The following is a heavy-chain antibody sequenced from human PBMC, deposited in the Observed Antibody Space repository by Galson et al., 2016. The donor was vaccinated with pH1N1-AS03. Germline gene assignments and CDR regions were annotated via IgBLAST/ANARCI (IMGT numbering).Heavy chain of an antibody. J-gene: IGHJ4*02. Sequence: PALVKPTQTLTLTCTFSGFSLSTGGVHVAWIRQPPGKALEWLALISWDGETRYRPSLRSRLTITKDTSKNQVVLTMTNMDPVDTATYYRARSTHVNEGLDFWGQGTLVTVSS. CDR3: ARSTHVNEGLDF. CDR2: ISWDGET. V-gene: IGHV2-5*02. D-gene: IGHD2-8*01. CDR1: GFSLSTGGVH.